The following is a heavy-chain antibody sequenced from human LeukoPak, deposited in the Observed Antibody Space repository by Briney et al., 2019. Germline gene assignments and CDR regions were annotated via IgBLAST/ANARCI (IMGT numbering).Heavy chain of an antibody. CDR2: ISYDGSNK. Sequence: GRSLRLSCAASGFTFSSYGMHWVRQAPGKGLEWVAVISYDGSNKYYADSVKGRFTISRDNSKNTLYLQMNSLRAEDTAVYYCARRAAMDPTIDYWGQGTLVTVSS. CDR1: GFTFSSYG. V-gene: IGHV3-30*03. J-gene: IGHJ4*02. CDR3: ARRAAMDPTIDY. D-gene: IGHD5-18*01.